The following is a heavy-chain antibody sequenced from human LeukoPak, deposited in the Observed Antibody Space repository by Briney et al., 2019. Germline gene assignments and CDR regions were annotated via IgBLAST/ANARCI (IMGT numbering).Heavy chain of an antibody. Sequence: SEALSLTCTVAGGSISSYYWSWVRPPPGKGVGWSGYIYYSGSTTYNPSLKSRVTLSVDTSKNQFSLKLSSVTAADTAVYYCARLYRATYYFDYWGQGTLVTVSS. V-gene: IGHV4-59*08. CDR1: GGSISSYY. CDR3: ARLYRATYYFDY. J-gene: IGHJ4*02. D-gene: IGHD2-8*01. CDR2: IYYSGST.